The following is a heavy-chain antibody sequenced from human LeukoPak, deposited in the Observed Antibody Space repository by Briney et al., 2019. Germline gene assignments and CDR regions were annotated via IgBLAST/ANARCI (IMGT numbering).Heavy chain of an antibody. D-gene: IGHD3-10*01. CDR2: ISAYNGNT. CDR3: ARDGGTYYYGSGRDPRFDP. J-gene: IGHJ5*02. CDR1: GYTFTTNG. V-gene: IGHV1-18*01. Sequence: GASVKVSCRASGYTFTTNGISWVRQAPGQGLEWMGWISAYNGNTNYAQKLQGRVTMTTDTSTSTAYMELRSLRSDDTAVYYCARDGGTYYYGSGRDPRFDPWGQGTLVTVSS.